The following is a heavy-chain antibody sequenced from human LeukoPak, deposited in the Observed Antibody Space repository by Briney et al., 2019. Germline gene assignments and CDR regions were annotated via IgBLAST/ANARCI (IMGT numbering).Heavy chain of an antibody. J-gene: IGHJ4*02. V-gene: IGHV3-7*01. CDR2: IKEDGSEK. CDR3: ARERYDFWSANFHILDN. Sequence: PGGSLRLSCAASGFTFSNYSMSWVRQAPGKGLEWVANIKEDGSEKYYVDSVKGRFTISKDNAKDSLYLQMNSLRAEDTAVYYCARERYDFWSANFHILDNWGQGTLVTVSS. CDR1: GFTFSNYS. D-gene: IGHD3-3*01.